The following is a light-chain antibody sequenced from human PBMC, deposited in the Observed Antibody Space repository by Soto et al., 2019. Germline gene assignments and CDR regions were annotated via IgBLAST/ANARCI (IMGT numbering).Light chain of an antibody. V-gene: IGLV4-60*02. CDR2: LEGSGSY. CDR1: SGHRSYI. CDR3: ETGDSNTQV. J-gene: IGLJ2*01. Sequence: QPVLTQSSSASASLGSSVKLNCTLSSGHRSYIIAWHQQQPGKAPRYLMKLEGSGSYNKGSGVPDRFSGSSSGADRYLTIANLQFEDGAANYCETGDSNTQVFGRGTKPTVL.